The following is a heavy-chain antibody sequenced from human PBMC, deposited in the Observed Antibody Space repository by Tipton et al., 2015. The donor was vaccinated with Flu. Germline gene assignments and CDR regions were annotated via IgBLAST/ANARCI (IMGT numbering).Heavy chain of an antibody. CDR2: TTYSGTT. D-gene: IGHD3-10*01. CDR1: GDSMGTYS. CDR3: ARHSGSRSYPLDY. V-gene: IGHV4-59*08. Sequence: TLSLTCTVSGDSMGTYSWSWIRQPPGKGLEWIGYTTYSGTTSYNHSRQSRVSISIDTSKNQFSLKLGTVTAADTAVYYCARHSGSRSYPLDYWGQGSLVTVSS. J-gene: IGHJ4*02.